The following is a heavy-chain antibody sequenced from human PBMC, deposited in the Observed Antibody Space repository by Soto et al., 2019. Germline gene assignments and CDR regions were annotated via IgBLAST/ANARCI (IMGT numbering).Heavy chain of an antibody. J-gene: IGHJ6*02. D-gene: IGHD3-3*01. CDR1: GGTFRNFV. V-gene: IGHV1-69*06. CDR3: ARDGSFGVVGPFYYGMDV. Sequence: SVKVSCKASGGTFRNFVFSWVRQAPGQGLEWMGGIIPIFDTANYAQKFQGRVTITADKSTSTAYMELSSLRSDDTAVYYCARDGSFGVVGPFYYGMDVWGQGTTVTVS. CDR2: IIPIFDTA.